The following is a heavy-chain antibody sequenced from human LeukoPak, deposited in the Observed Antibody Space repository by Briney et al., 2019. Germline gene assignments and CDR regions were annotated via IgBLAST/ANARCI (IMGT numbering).Heavy chain of an antibody. CDR2: INPNSGGT. Sequence: GASVKVSCKASGYTFTGYYMHWVRQAPGQGLERMGWINPNSGGTNYAQKFQGRVTMTRDTSISTAYMELSRLRSDDTAVYYCARDQLDCSGGSCYPHFDYWGQGTLVTVSS. CDR3: ARDQLDCSGGSCYPHFDY. D-gene: IGHD2-15*01. CDR1: GYTFTGYY. J-gene: IGHJ4*02. V-gene: IGHV1-2*02.